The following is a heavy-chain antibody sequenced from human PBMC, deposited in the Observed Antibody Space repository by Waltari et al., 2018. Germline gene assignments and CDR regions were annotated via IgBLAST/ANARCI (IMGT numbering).Heavy chain of an antibody. CDR1: GFTFSSYG. J-gene: IGHJ4*02. Sequence: QVQLVESGGGVVQPGRSLRLSCAASGFTFSSYGMHWVRQAPGKGLEWVAVIWYDGSNKYYADSVKGQFTISRDNSKNTLYLQMNSLRAEDTAMYYCAKAVVTPGYFDYWGQGTLVTVSS. V-gene: IGHV3-33*08. CDR2: IWYDGSNK. D-gene: IGHD2-21*02. CDR3: AKAVVTPGYFDY.